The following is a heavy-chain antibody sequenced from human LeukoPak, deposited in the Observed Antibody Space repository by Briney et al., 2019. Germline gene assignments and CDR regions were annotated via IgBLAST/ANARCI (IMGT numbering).Heavy chain of an antibody. D-gene: IGHD3-3*01. CDR3: TTALPYYDLWSGYSYGMDV. J-gene: IGHJ6*02. CDR1: GFTFSNAW. Sequence: GGSLRLSCAASGFTFSNAWMSWVRQAPGKGLEWVGRIKSKTDGGTTDYAAPVKGRFTISRDDSKNTLYLQMNSLKTEDTAVYYCTTALPYYDLWSGYSYGMDVWGQGTTVTVSS. CDR2: IKSKTDGGTT. V-gene: IGHV3-15*01.